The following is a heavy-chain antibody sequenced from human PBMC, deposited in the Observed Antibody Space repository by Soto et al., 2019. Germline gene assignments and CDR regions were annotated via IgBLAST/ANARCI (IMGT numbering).Heavy chain of an antibody. V-gene: IGHV3-21*01. Sequence: PGGSLRLSCAASGFTFSSYSMNWVRQAPGKGLEWVSSISSSSSYIYYADSVKGRFTISRDNAKNSLYLQMNSLRAEDTAVYYCSSWDTAMVTVVWGQGTLVTVSS. D-gene: IGHD5-18*01. CDR3: SSWDTAMVTVV. J-gene: IGHJ4*02. CDR2: ISSSSSYI. CDR1: GFTFSSYS.